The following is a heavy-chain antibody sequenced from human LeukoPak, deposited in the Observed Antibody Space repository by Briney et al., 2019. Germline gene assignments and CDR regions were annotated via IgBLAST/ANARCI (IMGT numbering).Heavy chain of an antibody. CDR3: ARAVFGVVTVTYYYYYYMDV. Sequence: ASVKVSCKASGYTFTSYYMHWVRQAPGQGLEWMGIINPSGGSTSYAQKFQGRVTMTRDMSTSTVYMELSSLRSEDTAVYYCARAVFGVVTVTYYYYYYMDVWGKGTTVTVSS. V-gene: IGHV1-46*01. D-gene: IGHD3-3*01. J-gene: IGHJ6*03. CDR2: INPSGGST. CDR1: GYTFTSYY.